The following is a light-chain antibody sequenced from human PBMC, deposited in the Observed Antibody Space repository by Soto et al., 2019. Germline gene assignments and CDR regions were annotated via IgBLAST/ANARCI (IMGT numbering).Light chain of an antibody. CDR2: GAS. CDR1: QSISTY. V-gene: IGKV1-39*01. Sequence: DIQMTQSPSSLSASIGDRITITCRASQSISTYLNWYQQKPGKAPRLLIYGASTLQNGVPSRFSGSGSATDYTLTISSLQPEDFGTCYCQQSFITPPLTFGGGTKLEMK. J-gene: IGKJ4*01. CDR3: QQSFITPPLT.